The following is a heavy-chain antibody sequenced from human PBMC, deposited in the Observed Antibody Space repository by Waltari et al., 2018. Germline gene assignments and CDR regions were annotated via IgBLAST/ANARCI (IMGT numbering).Heavy chain of an antibody. Sequence: EVQLVESGGGLVQPGGSLRLSCSASGFTFSRHWLSWVRQAPGEGLEWVANIKQDGSEKYYVDSVKGRFTISRDNAKNSLYLQMNSLRAEDTAVYYCARGISGWYFDLWGRGTLVTVSS. CDR1: GFTFSRHW. CDR3: ARGISGWYFDL. J-gene: IGHJ2*01. D-gene: IGHD3-3*02. CDR2: IKQDGSEK. V-gene: IGHV3-7*01.